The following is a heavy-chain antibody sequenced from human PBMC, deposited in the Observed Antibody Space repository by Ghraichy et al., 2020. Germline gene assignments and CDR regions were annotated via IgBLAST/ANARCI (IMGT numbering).Heavy chain of an antibody. J-gene: IGHJ4*01. CDR3: ATDLRHYGSGSYYNVLGY. Sequence: ASVKVSCKVSGATLSESSMHWEREAPGQGLEWMGGFDPEDGETIYAQKFQGRVTMTEDTSTDTAYMELSSLRSEDTAVYYCATDLRHYGSGSYYNVLGYWGHGILVTVSP. V-gene: IGHV1-24*01. D-gene: IGHD3-10*01. CDR1: GATLSESS. CDR2: FDPEDGET.